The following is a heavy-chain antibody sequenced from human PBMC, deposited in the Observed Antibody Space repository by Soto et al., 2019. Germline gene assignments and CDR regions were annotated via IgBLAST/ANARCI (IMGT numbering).Heavy chain of an antibody. CDR2: ISSSSSYI. D-gene: IGHD2-2*01. CDR3: ARDRSVIVVVPASMDV. V-gene: IGHV3-21*01. J-gene: IGHJ6*02. Sequence: GSLRLSCAASGFTFSSYSMNWVRQAPGKGLEWVSSISSSSSYIYYADSVKGRFTISRDSAKNSLYLQMNSLRAEDTAVYYCARDRSVIVVVPASMDVWGQGTTVTVSS. CDR1: GFTFSSYS.